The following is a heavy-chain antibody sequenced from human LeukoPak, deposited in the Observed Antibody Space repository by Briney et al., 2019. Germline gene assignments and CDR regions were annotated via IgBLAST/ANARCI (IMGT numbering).Heavy chain of an antibody. CDR3: ARAAPPYYDILTGYYPYNWFDP. CDR2: IYYSGST. CDR1: GGSISSSSYY. D-gene: IGHD3-9*01. V-gene: IGHV4-39*07. J-gene: IGHJ5*02. Sequence: SETLSLTCTVSGGSISSSSYYWGWIRQPPGKGLEWIGSIYYSGSTNYNPSLKSRVTISVDTSKNQFSLKLSSVTAADTAVYYCARAAPPYYDILTGYYPYNWFDPWGQGTLVTVSS.